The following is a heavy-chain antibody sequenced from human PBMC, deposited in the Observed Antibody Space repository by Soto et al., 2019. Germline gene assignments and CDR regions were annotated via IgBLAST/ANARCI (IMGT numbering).Heavy chain of an antibody. CDR1: GGSISSSGYY. CDR3: ARDKADGLDI. CDR2: IYYSGST. Sequence: QVQLQESGPGLVKPSQTLSLTCTVSGGSISSSGYYWSWIRQHPGKGLEWIGYIYYSGSTYYNPALKIRVTISVDTSKNQFSLKVSSVTAADTAVYYCARDKADGLDIWGQGTMVTVSS. D-gene: IGHD4-17*01. V-gene: IGHV4-31*03. J-gene: IGHJ3*02.